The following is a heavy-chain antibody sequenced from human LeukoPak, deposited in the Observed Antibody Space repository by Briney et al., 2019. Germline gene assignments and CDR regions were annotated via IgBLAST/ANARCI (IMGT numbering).Heavy chain of an antibody. Sequence: SETLSLTCTVSGGSITSSSYYWGWIRQPPGKGLEWIGTIYYSGSTYYNPSVKSRVTISVDTSKNQFSPKLSSVTAADTAVYYCARGRRDGYTLYYMDVWGKGTTVTISS. CDR3: ARGRRDGYTLYYMDV. J-gene: IGHJ6*03. CDR1: GGSITSSSYY. V-gene: IGHV4-39*01. CDR2: IYYSGST. D-gene: IGHD5-24*01.